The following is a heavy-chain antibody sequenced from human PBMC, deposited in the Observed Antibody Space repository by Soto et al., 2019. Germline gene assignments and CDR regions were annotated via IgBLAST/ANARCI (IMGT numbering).Heavy chain of an antibody. V-gene: IGHV3-30*18. J-gene: IGHJ4*02. CDR1: GFTFSSYG. Sequence: QVQLVESGGGVVQTGRSLRLSCAASGFTFSSYGMHWVRQAPGKGLEWVAVISYDGSNKYYADSVKGRFTISRDNSKNTLYLQMNSLRAEDTAVYYGAKGPGATVDYWGQGTLVTVSS. CDR2: ISYDGSNK. D-gene: IGHD5-12*01. CDR3: AKGPGATVDY.